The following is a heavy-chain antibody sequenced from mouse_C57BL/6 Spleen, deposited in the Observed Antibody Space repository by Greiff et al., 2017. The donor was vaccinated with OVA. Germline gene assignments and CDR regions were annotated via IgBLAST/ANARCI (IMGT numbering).Heavy chain of an antibody. CDR3: ARPPYFDV. J-gene: IGHJ1*03. CDR1: GYTFTSYW. Sequence: VQLVESGAELVKPGASVKLSCKASGYTFTSYWMHWVKQRPGQGLEWIGMIHPNSGSTNYNEKFKSKATLTVDKSSSTAYMQLSSLTSEDSAVYYCARPPYFDVWGTGTTVTVSS. CDR2: IHPNSGST. V-gene: IGHV1-64*01.